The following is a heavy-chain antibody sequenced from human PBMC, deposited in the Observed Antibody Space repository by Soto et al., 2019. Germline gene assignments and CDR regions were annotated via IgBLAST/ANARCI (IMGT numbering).Heavy chain of an antibody. CDR3: SRLMLRQFDY. D-gene: IGHD2-8*01. CDR1: GVSISTHY. J-gene: IGHJ4*02. CDR2: IYYSAST. Sequence: TVSLSLPVSGVSISTHYWSWNRQPPGKGLECIGYIYYSASTNYNPSLKSPLTISVDTSKNQFSLKLRSVTAADTAVYYCSRLMLRQFDYWGQGTMVTVSS. V-gene: IGHV4-59*11.